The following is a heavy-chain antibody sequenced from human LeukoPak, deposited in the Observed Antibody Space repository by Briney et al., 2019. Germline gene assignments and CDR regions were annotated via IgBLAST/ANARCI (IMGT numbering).Heavy chain of an antibody. CDR3: ARDGVVAINWFDP. D-gene: IGHD3-22*01. CDR2: IYYSGST. CDR1: GGSISSGGYS. V-gene: IGHV4-30-4*07. J-gene: IGHJ5*02. Sequence: PSETLSLTCAVSGGSISSGGYSWSWIRQPPGKGLEWIGYIYYSGSTYYNPSLKSRVTISVDTSKNQFSLKLSSVTAADTAVYYCARDGVVAINWFDPWGQGTLVTVSS.